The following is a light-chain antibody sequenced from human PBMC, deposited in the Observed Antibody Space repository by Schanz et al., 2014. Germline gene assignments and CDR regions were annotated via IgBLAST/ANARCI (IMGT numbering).Light chain of an antibody. CDR3: AAWDDSLNGHVV. Sequence: QSVLTQPPSASGTPGQTVTISCSGDISNIGSNPVNWYQQLPRAAPTLLIYTSDQRPSGVPDRFSGSKSGTSASLAISGLQSEDEAHYYCAAWDDSLNGHVVFGGGTKLTVL. V-gene: IGLV1-44*01. CDR2: TSD. J-gene: IGLJ2*01. CDR1: ISNIGSNP.